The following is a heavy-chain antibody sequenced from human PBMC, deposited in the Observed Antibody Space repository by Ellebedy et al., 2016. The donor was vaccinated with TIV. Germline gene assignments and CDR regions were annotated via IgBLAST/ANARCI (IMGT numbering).Heavy chain of an antibody. D-gene: IGHD3-10*01. J-gene: IGHJ4*02. CDR3: TTDDFGSGRGGWGDY. CDR1: GFTFNTYG. V-gene: IGHV3-15*07. CDR2: IKSKTFDGAT. Sequence: PGGSLRLSCAASGFTFNTYGMHRVRQAPGKGLEWVGRIKSKTFDGATEYAAPVKGRFTISKDDSKNTLYLQMDSLNTEDTAVYYCTTDDFGSGRGGWGDYWGQGTLVTVSS.